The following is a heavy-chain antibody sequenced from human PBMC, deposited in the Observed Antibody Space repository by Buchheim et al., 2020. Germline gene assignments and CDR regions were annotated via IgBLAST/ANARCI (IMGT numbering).Heavy chain of an antibody. CDR2: IKQDGSDK. J-gene: IGHJ4*02. CDR1: GFTFDNYW. D-gene: IGHD2-2*01. Sequence: EVQLVESGGGLVQPGGSLRLSCAASGFTFDNYWMTWVRQAPGKGLEWVATIKQDGSDKYYVDSVRGRFTISRDNTDNSLSVQLNSLGAEDTAVYYCARGASLDYFDYWGQGTL. V-gene: IGHV3-7*01. CDR3: ARGASLDYFDY.